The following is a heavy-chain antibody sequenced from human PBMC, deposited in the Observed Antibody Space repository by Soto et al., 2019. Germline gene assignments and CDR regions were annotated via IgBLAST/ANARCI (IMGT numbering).Heavy chain of an antibody. J-gene: IGHJ4*02. CDR3: ARALEGCTNGVCYLG. D-gene: IGHD2-8*01. CDR2: IIPIFGTA. CDR1: GGTFSNYV. Sequence: QVQLVQSGAEVKKPGSSVKVSCKASGGTFSNYVISWVQQAPGQGLEWMGGIIPIFGTANYAQKFQGRVTISADESTSTGCRELSSLRSEDTAVYYCARALEGCTNGVCYLGWGQGTLVTVSS. V-gene: IGHV1-69*12.